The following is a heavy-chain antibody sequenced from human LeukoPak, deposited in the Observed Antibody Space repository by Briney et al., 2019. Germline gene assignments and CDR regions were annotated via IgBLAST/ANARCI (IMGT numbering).Heavy chain of an antibody. V-gene: IGHV3-20*04. CDR2: INWNGGST. J-gene: IGHJ5*02. D-gene: IGHD3-10*01. CDR3: ARDRAYGSGSYSNWFDP. CDR1: GLTFDDYG. Sequence: GGSLRLSCAASGLTFDDYGMSWVRQAPGKGLEWVSGINWNGGSTGYADSVKGRFTISRDNAKNSLYLQMNSLRAEDTALYYCARDRAYGSGSYSNWFDPWGQGTLVTVSS.